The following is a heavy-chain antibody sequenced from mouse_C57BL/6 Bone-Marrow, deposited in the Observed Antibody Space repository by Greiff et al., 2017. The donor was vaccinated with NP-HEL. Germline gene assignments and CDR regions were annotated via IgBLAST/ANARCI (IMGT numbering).Heavy chain of an antibody. V-gene: IGHV5-16*01. D-gene: IGHD2-4*01. CDR2: INYDGSST. CDR1: GFTFSDYY. Sequence: DVQLVESEGGLVQPGSSVKLSCTASGFTFSDYYMAWVSQVPEKGLEWVANINYDGSSTYYLDSLKSRFILSRDTAKNILYLQMSSLKSEDTATYYCAREGGLRRRTYAMDYWGQGTSVTVSS. CDR3: AREGGLRRRTYAMDY. J-gene: IGHJ4*01.